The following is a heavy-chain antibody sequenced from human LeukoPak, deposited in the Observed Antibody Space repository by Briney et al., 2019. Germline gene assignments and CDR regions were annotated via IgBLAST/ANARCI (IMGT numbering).Heavy chain of an antibody. D-gene: IGHD6-13*01. J-gene: IGHJ4*02. V-gene: IGHV3-11*01. Sequence: GGSLRFSCAASGFTFSDYYMSWIRQAPGKGLEWVSYISSSGSTIYYADSVKGRFTISRDNAKNSLYLQMNSLKAEDAAVYYCARVGAAAATEEFDYWGQGTLVTVSS. CDR3: ARVGAAAATEEFDY. CDR1: GFTFSDYY. CDR2: ISSSGSTI.